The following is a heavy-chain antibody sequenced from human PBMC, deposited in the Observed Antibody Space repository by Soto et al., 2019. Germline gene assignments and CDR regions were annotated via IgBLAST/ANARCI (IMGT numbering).Heavy chain of an antibody. D-gene: IGHD2-21*02. CDR1: GFTFSSYS. CDR2: ISSGSSYI. J-gene: IGHJ3*02. V-gene: IGHV3-21*01. Sequence: EVQLVEAGGGLVKPGGSLRLSCAASGFTFSSYSMNWVRQAPGKGLEWVSSISSGSSYIYFADSVKGRFTISRDNAKYSLYLQMNSLRAEDTAVYYCARDGMTASCPHAFDIWGQGTMVTVSS. CDR3: ARDGMTASCPHAFDI.